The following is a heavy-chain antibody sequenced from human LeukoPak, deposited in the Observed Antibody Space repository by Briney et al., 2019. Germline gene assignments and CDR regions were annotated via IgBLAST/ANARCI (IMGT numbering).Heavy chain of an antibody. CDR3: AKDWSNYAPQHFDY. CDR2: IRYDGSNK. V-gene: IGHV3-30*02. D-gene: IGHD4-11*01. J-gene: IGHJ4*02. Sequence: GGSLRISCKASGFSFSNYYMNRVRQAPGKGLEWVAFIRYDGSNKYYADSVKGRFTISRDNSKNTLYLQMNSLRAEDTAVYYCAKDWSNYAPQHFDYWGQGTLVTVSS. CDR1: GFSFSNYY.